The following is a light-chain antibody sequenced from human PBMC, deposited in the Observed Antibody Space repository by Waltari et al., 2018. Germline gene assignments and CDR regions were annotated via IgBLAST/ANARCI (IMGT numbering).Light chain of an antibody. J-gene: IGLJ2*01. CDR2: DVS. V-gene: IGLV2-14*01. CDR1: SSDVGAYNF. Sequence: QSALTQPASVSGSPGQSITISCPGTSSDVGAYNFFSWYQQHPDKAPKIMIYDVSKRPSGVSNRFSGSKSGNTASLTISGLQAEDEANYYCSSYTTSSTWVFGGGTRLTVL. CDR3: SSYTTSSTWV.